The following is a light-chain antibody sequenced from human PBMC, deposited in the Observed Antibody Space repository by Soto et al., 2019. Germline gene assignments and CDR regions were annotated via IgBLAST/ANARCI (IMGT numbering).Light chain of an antibody. V-gene: IGKV1-5*03. CDR3: QHYNSYSEA. CDR2: KAS. CDR1: QTISSW. Sequence: DIQMTQSPSTLSGSVGDRVTITCRASQTISSWLAWDQQKPGKAPKLLIFKASTLKSGVPSRFIGSGSGTEFTLTISRLQPDDFATYYCQHYNSYSEAFGQGTKVELK. J-gene: IGKJ1*01.